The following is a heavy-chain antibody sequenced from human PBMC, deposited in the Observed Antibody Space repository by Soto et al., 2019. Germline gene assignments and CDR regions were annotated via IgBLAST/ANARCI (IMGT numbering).Heavy chain of an antibody. D-gene: IGHD5-18*01. J-gene: IGHJ4*02. CDR1: GDSIIGTHW. V-gene: IGHV4-4*02. Sequence: PSETLSLTCAVSGDSIIGTHWWSWVRRPPGKGLEFIGETHHSRGTYYNPSLRSRVTISVDKSKNQFSLMLSSVTAADTVVYYCARDSGYSYGPIDYRGQGTLLTVSS. CDR2: THHSRGT. CDR3: ARDSGYSYGPIDY.